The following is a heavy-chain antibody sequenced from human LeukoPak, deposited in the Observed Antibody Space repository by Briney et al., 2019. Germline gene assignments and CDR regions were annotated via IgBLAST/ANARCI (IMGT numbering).Heavy chain of an antibody. D-gene: IGHD5-12*01. J-gene: IGHJ5*02. V-gene: IGHV5-51*01. CDR3: ARHNSGYDYFNWFDP. Sequence: GESLKISCKGSGYSFTSYWIGWVRQMPGKGLEWMGIIYPGDSDTRYSPSFQGQVTISADKFISAAYLQWSSLKASDTAMYYCARHNSGYDYFNWFDPWGQGTLVTVSS. CDR1: GYSFTSYW. CDR2: IYPGDSDT.